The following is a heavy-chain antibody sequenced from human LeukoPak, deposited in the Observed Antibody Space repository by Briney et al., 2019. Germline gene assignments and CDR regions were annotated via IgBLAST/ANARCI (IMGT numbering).Heavy chain of an antibody. CDR2: ISSSSSTI. CDR1: GFTFSSYS. Sequence: PGGSLRLSCAASGFTFSSYSMNWVRQAPGKGLEGVSYISSSSSTIYYADSVRGRFTISRDNSKSTLSLQMNSLRAGDTAIYYCATYRQVLLPFESWGQGTLVTVSS. D-gene: IGHD2-8*02. CDR3: ATYRQVLLPFES. J-gene: IGHJ4*02. V-gene: IGHV3-48*01.